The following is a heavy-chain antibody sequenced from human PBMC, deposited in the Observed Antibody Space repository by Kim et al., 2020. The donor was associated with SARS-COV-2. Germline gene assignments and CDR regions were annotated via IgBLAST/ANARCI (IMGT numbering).Heavy chain of an antibody. V-gene: IGHV1-69*01. D-gene: IGHD5-12*01. J-gene: IGHJ4*02. Sequence: FQGRVTITADESTSTAYMELSSVRSEDTAVYYCARVPARIVATISYYFDCWGQGTLVTVSS. CDR3: ARVPARIVATISYYFDC.